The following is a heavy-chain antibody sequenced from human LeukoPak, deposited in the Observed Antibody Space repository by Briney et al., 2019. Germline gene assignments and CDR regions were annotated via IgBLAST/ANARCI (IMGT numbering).Heavy chain of an antibody. D-gene: IGHD3-16*01. CDR2: INQDGSEK. Sequence: GGSLRLSCAASGFTFSSYAMSWVRQAPRKGLEWVANINQDGSEKYYADSMKGRFSISRDNAKNSLYLQMNSLSVEDTALYYCTRGGDLTDYWGQGTLVTVSS. J-gene: IGHJ4*02. V-gene: IGHV3-7*01. CDR3: TRGGDLTDY. CDR1: GFTFSSYA.